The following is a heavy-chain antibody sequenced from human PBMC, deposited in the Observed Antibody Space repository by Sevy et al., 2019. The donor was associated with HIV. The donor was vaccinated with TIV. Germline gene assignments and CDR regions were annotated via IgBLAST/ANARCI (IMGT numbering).Heavy chain of an antibody. J-gene: IGHJ4*02. CDR3: TTDREYSDFKGGFDY. CDR2: IRSNTDGGTT. D-gene: IGHD4-17*01. CDR1: GLTFTDAW. V-gene: IGHV3-15*01. Sequence: GGSLRLSCAASGLTFTDAWMAWVRQAPGKGLEWVGRIRSNTDGGTTEYAAPLKGRFTISRDDSKNTMYLQMNILKSADTVVYYCTTDREYSDFKGGFDYWGRGTLVTVSS.